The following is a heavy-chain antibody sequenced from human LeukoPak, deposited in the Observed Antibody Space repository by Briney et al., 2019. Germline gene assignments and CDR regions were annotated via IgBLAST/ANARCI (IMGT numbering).Heavy chain of an antibody. Sequence: GGSLRLSCAASGFTFNNYWMHWVRQAPGKGLVWVSRIKSDGSSTSYADSVKGRFTISRDNAKNTLYLQMNSLRVEDTAVYYCARDEPTVTTGPPVGYWGQGTLVTVSS. CDR3: ARDEPTVTTGPPVGY. J-gene: IGHJ4*02. V-gene: IGHV3-74*01. CDR2: IKSDGSST. CDR1: GFTFNNYW. D-gene: IGHD4-17*01.